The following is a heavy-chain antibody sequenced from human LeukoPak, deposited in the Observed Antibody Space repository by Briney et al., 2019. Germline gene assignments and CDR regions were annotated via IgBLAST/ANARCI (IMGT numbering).Heavy chain of an antibody. J-gene: IGHJ4*02. CDR3: ARDLYYYDSSGYYGY. V-gene: IGHV3-66*01. CDR1: GFTVSSNY. Sequence: PGGSLRLSCAASGFTVSSNYLNWVRQAPGKGLEWVSVIYSGGSTYYADSVKGRFTISRDNSKNTLYLQMNSLRAEDTAVYYCARDLYYYDSSGYYGYWGQGTLVTVSS. D-gene: IGHD3-22*01. CDR2: IYSGGST.